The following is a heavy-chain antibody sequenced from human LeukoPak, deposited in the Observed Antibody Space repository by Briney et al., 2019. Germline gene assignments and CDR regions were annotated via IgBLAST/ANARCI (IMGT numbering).Heavy chain of an antibody. Sequence: PSETLSLTCTVSGGSISSYYWSWIRQPPGKGLEWIGEINHSGSTNYNPSLKSRVTISVDTSKNQFSLKLSSVTAADTAVYYCAREGVGGEAARRLPGYWGQGTLVTVSS. CDR2: INHSGST. D-gene: IGHD6-6*01. CDR1: GGSISSYY. CDR3: AREGVGGEAARRLPGY. V-gene: IGHV4-34*01. J-gene: IGHJ4*02.